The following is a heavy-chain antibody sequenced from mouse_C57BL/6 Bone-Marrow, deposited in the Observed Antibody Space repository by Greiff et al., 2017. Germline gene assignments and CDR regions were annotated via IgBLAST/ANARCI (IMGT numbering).Heavy chain of an antibody. CDR3: TRDSNWDWYFDV. V-gene: IGHV1-15*01. J-gene: IGHJ1*03. CDR1: GYTFTDYE. CDR2: IDPETGGT. Sequence: QVHVKQSGAELVRPGASVTLSCKASGYTFTDYEMHWVKQTPVHGLEWIGAIDPETGGTAYNQKFKGKAILTADKSSSTAYMELRSLTSEDSAVYYCTRDSNWDWYFDVWGTGTTVTVSS. D-gene: IGHD4-1*01.